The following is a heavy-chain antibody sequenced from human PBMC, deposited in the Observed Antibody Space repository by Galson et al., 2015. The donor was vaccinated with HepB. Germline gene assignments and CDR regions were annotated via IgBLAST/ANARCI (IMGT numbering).Heavy chain of an antibody. D-gene: IGHD3-22*01. Sequence: TLSLTCTVSGGSISSGDYYWSWIRQPPGKGLEWIGYIYYSGSTYYNPSLKSRVTISVDTSKNQFSLKLSSVTAADTAVYYCARDLASYYYDSSGYYYPGQAFDIWGQGTMVTVSS. CDR2: IYYSGST. CDR3: ARDLASYYYDSSGYYYPGQAFDI. V-gene: IGHV4-30-4*01. J-gene: IGHJ3*02. CDR1: GGSISSGDYY.